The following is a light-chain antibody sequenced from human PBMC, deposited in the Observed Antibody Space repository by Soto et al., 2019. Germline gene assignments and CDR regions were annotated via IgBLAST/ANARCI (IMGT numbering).Light chain of an antibody. Sequence: QSVLTQPPSVSGAPGQRVTISCTGSSSNIGADYDIHWYQHLPGTAPKLLIYANINRPSGVPDRFSASKSGTSASLAITELQAEDEADYYCQSYDSSLSGWLFGGGTKLTVL. CDR1: SSNIGADYD. CDR3: QSYDSSLSGWL. V-gene: IGLV1-40*01. J-gene: IGLJ3*02. CDR2: ANI.